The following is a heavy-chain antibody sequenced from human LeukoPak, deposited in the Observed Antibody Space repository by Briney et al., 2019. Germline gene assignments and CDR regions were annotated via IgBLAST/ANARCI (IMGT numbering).Heavy chain of an antibody. CDR2: ISGSGGST. D-gene: IGHD4-17*01. Sequence: GGSLRLSCAASGLTFSSYAMSWVRQAPGKGLEWVSAISGSGGSTYYADSVKGRFTISRDNSKNTLYLQMNSLRAEDTAVYYCAKSTADPVYYFDYWGQGTLVTVSS. V-gene: IGHV3-23*01. CDR1: GLTFSSYA. J-gene: IGHJ4*02. CDR3: AKSTADPVYYFDY.